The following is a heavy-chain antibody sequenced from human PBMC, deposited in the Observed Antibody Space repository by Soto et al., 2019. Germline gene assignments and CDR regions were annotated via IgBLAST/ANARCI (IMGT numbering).Heavy chain of an antibody. CDR1: XDSVSSNSAA. V-gene: IGHV6-1*01. CDR3: ARLFIMVRGVPNYYYYGMDV. Sequence: PSQTLSLTCAISXDSVSSNSAAWNWIRQSPSRGLEWLGRTYYRSKWYNDYAVSVKSRITINPDTSKNQFSLQLNSVTPEDTAVYYCARLFIMVRGVPNYYYYGMDVWGQGTTVTVSS. CDR2: TYYRSKWYN. D-gene: IGHD3-10*01. J-gene: IGHJ6*02.